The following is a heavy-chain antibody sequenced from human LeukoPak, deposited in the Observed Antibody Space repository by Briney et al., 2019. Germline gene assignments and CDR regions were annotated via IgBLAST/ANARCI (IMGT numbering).Heavy chain of an antibody. CDR2: IYHSGST. Sequence: PSETLSLTCAVSGGSISSSNWWSWVRPPPGKGLEWIGEIYHSGSTNYNPSLESRVTISVDKSKNQFSPKLSSVTAADTAVYYCARDRRYFDYWGQGTLVTVSS. V-gene: IGHV4-4*02. CDR3: ARDRRYFDY. J-gene: IGHJ4*02. CDR1: GGSISSSNW.